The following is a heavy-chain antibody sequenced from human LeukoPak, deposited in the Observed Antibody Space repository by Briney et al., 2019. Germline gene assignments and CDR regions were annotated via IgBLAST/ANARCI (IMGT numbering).Heavy chain of an antibody. V-gene: IGHV1-2*02. D-gene: IGHD3-3*01. CDR2: INPNSGGT. J-gene: IGHJ6*03. Sequence: ASVKVSCKASGYTLTGYYMHRVRQAPGQGLEGMGWINPNSGGTNYAQKFQGRVTMTRDTSISTAYRELSRLRSDDTAVYYCARDGTYYDFWSGYFSNNYYYYSMDVSGKGTTVTVSS. CDR1: GYTLTGYY. CDR3: ARDGTYYDFWSGYFSNNYYYYSMDV.